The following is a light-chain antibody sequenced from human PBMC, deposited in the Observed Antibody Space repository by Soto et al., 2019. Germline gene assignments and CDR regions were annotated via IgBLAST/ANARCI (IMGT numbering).Light chain of an antibody. J-gene: IGKJ2*01. Sequence: DIVMTQSPESLAESLGEMATINCKSSQSVLYSPNNKNYLAWYQQKPGQPPKLLIYWASTRESGVPDRFSGSGSGTDFTLTISSLQAEDVAVYYCQQYYGTPYTFGQGTNLEIK. CDR3: QQYYGTPYT. CDR1: QSVLYSPNNKNY. CDR2: WAS. V-gene: IGKV4-1*01.